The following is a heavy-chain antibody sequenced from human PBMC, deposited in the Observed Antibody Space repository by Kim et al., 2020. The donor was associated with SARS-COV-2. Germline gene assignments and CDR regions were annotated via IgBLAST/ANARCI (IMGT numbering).Heavy chain of an antibody. D-gene: IGHD6-13*01. V-gene: IGHV4-34*01. CDR1: GGSFSGYY. CDR3: ARHTMYSSSWYGYYFDY. Sequence: SETLSLTCAVYGGSFSGYYWSWIRQPPGKGLEWIGEINHSGSTNYNPSLKSRVTISVDTSKNQFSLKLSSVTAADTAVYYCARHTMYSSSWYGYYFDYWGQGTLVTVSS. J-gene: IGHJ4*02. CDR2: INHSGST.